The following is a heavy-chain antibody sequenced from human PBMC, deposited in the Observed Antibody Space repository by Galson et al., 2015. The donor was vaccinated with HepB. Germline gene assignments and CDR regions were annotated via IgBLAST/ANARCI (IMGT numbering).Heavy chain of an antibody. Sequence: SLRLSCAGSGFSFSDYYMIWIRQAPGKGLEWVSYISSISSDTNYADSVKGRFTISRDNAKNSLYLHMNNLRVEDTAIYYCARVPFVETALYDYWGQGTLVTVSS. CDR3: ARVPFVETALYDY. CDR1: GFSFSDYY. D-gene: IGHD2-21*01. V-gene: IGHV3-11*05. J-gene: IGHJ4*02. CDR2: ISSISSDT.